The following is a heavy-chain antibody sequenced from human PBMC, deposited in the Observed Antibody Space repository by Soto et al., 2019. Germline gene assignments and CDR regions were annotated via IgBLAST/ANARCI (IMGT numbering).Heavy chain of an antibody. CDR3: ALTAYQLLFTLDY. J-gene: IGHJ4*02. CDR2: INPNSGGT. D-gene: IGHD2-2*01. Sequence: ASVKVSCKASGGTFSSYAISWVRQAPGQGLEWMGWINPNSGGTNYAQKLQGRFTMTTDTSTSTAYMQLRSLRSDDTAVYYCALTAYQLLFTLDYWGQGTLVTVSS. CDR1: GGTFSSYA. V-gene: IGHV1-18*01.